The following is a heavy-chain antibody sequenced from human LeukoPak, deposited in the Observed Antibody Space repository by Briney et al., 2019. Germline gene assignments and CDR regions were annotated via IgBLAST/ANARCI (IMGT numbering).Heavy chain of an antibody. J-gene: IGHJ4*02. CDR1: GASLSGYY. V-gene: IGHV4-34*01. CDR2: ISYTGNT. D-gene: IGHD5-18*01. CDR3: ARRGGYSYGYVVDY. Sequence: PSETLSLTCAVYGASLSGYYWIWIRQPPGRGLEWIGEISYTGNTNYNPSLKSRVTISMDTSRNQFSLKLSSVTAADTAVFYCARRGGYSYGYVVDYWGQGTLVTVSS.